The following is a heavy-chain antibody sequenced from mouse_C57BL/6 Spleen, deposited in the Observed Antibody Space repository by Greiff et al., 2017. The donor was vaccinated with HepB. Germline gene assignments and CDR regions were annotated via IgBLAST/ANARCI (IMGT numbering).Heavy chain of an antibody. CDR1: GYTFTSYW. V-gene: IGHV1-50*01. CDR2: IDPSDSYT. Sequence: VQLQQSGAELVKPGASVKLSCKASGYTFTSYWMQWVKQRPGQGLEWIGEIDPSDSYTNYNQKFKGKATLTVDTSSSTAYMQLSSLTAEDSAVYDCASYDLGGYWGQGTLVTVSA. J-gene: IGHJ3*01. D-gene: IGHD2-4*01. CDR3: ASYDLGGY.